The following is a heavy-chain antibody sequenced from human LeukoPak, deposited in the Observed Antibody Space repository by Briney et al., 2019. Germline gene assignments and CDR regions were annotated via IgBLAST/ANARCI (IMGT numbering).Heavy chain of an antibody. D-gene: IGHD5-18*01. CDR1: GGSFSGYY. J-gene: IGHJ4*02. CDR2: INHSGST. V-gene: IGHV4-34*01. CDR3: ARGRGYSYGYRHGY. Sequence: PSETLSLTCAVYGGSFSGYYWSWIRQPPGKGLEWIGEINHSGSTNYNPSLKSRVTISVDTSKNQFSLKLSSVTAADTAVYYCARGRGYSYGYRHGYWGQGTLVTVSS.